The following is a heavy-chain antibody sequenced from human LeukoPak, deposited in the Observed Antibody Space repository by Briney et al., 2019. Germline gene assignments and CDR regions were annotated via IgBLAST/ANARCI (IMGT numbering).Heavy chain of an antibody. Sequence: PSETLSLTCSVSGSSITGFHWGWIRQPPGKGLEWIGYIQASGTTKHNPSLKSPVTISIDTSKAQFSLNVNSVSAADTAMYYCARLDSCGADSCIDSWGQGNLVIVSS. CDR2: IQASGTT. CDR3: ARLDSCGADSCIDS. CDR1: GSSITGFH. V-gene: IGHV4-59*01. J-gene: IGHJ4*02. D-gene: IGHD2-21*01.